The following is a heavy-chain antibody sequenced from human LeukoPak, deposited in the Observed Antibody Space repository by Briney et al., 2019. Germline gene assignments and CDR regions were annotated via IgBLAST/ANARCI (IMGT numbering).Heavy chain of an antibody. CDR1: GFTFSSYA. V-gene: IGHV3-30-3*01. CDR3: ARDVMEMATKYYFDY. J-gene: IGHJ4*02. D-gene: IGHD5-24*01. CDR2: ISYDGSNK. Sequence: PGGSLRLSCAASGFTFSSYAMHWVRQAPGKGLEWVAVISYDGSNKYYADSVKGRFTISRDNSKNTLYLQMNSLRAEDTAVYYCARDVMEMATKYYFDYWGQGTLVTVSS.